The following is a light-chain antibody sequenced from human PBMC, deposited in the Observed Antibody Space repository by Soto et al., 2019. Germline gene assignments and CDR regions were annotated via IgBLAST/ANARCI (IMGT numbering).Light chain of an antibody. CDR3: QQYGSSGT. CDR2: GAS. V-gene: IGKV3-20*01. CDR1: QSVSSSY. J-gene: IGKJ1*01. Sequence: EIVLTQSPGTLSLSPGERATLSCRASQSVSSSYLAWYQQKPGQAPRLLIYGASNRATGIPDRFSGSGSATDFTLTISRLEPEDFAVYYCQQYGSSGTFGQGTKV.